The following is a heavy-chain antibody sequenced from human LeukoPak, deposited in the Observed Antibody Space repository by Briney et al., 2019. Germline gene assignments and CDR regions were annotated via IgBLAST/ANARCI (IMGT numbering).Heavy chain of an antibody. V-gene: IGHV3-21*01. CDR1: GFTFSSYS. CDR3: ARDFYYGSGSYYNDY. Sequence: KPGGSLRLSCAASGFTFSSYSMNWVRQAPGKGLEWVSSISSSSSYIYYADSVEGRFTISRDNAKNSLYLQMNSLRAEDTAVYYCARDFYYGSGSYYNDYWGQGTLVTVSS. J-gene: IGHJ4*02. D-gene: IGHD3-10*01. CDR2: ISSSSSYI.